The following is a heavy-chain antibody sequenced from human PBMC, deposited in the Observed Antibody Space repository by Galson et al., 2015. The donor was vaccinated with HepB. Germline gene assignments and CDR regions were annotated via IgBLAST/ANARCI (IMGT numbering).Heavy chain of an antibody. CDR1: GFTVSNNY. V-gene: IGHV3-53*01. CDR3: GRDPYCPGDGSCPEAA. Sequence: SLRLSCAASGFTVSNNYMSWVRQAPGRGLEWVSVISGGGITFYADSVGGRFTISRDNSKNTVYPQMTSLRAEDTAVYYCGRDPYCPGDGSCPEAAWGQGTMVTVSS. CDR2: ISGGGIT. D-gene: IGHD2-21*01. J-gene: IGHJ4*03.